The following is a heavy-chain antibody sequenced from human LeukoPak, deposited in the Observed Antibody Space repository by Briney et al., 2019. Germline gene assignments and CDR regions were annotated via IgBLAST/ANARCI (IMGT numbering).Heavy chain of an antibody. CDR1: GFTFSSYG. D-gene: IGHD4-17*01. V-gene: IGHV3-23*01. Sequence: GWSLRLSCAASGFTFSSYGMSWVRPAPGRGLEWVSMISGEGETTHYADAVKERCTISRDDSKNPLSVQTDSLRAEDTAVYYCAKGQNRMTTVTSFDYRGKGALVTVSS. CDR2: ISGEGETT. J-gene: IGHJ4*02. CDR3: AKGQNRMTTVTSFDY.